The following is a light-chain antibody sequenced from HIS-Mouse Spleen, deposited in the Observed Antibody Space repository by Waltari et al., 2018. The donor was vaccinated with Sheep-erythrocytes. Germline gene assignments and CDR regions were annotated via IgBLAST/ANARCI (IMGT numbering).Light chain of an antibody. CDR3: CSYAGSSTPWV. Sequence: QSALTQPASVSGSPGQSITISCTGTSSDVGCYNLFSWYQQHPGKAPKLMIYEGSKRPSGVSNRFSGSKSGNTASLTISELQAEDEADYYCCSYAGSSTPWVFGGGTKLTVL. CDR2: EGS. V-gene: IGLV2-23*01. CDR1: SSDVGCYNL. J-gene: IGLJ3*02.